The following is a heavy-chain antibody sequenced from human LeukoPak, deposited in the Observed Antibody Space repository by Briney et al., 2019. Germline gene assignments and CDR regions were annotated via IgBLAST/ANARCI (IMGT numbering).Heavy chain of an antibody. CDR2: FDPEDGET. CDR1: GYTLTELT. Sequence: ASVKVSCKVSGYTLTELTMHWVRQAPGKGLEWMGGFDPEDGETMYAQKFQGRVTVTEDTSTDTAYMELSSLRSEDTAMYYCATVFKGVYDSTYFDYWGQGTLVTVSS. V-gene: IGHV1-24*01. D-gene: IGHD3-22*01. CDR3: ATVFKGVYDSTYFDY. J-gene: IGHJ4*02.